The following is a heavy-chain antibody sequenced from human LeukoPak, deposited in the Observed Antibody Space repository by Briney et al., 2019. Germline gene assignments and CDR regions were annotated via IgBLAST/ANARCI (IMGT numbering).Heavy chain of an antibody. Sequence: KPGGSLRLSCAASGFTFSDYYMSWVRQAPGKGLEWLSFINSGSSYIKYADSVKGRFIISRGNDKSSVYLQMDGLRAEGTAVYYCGKDLGGSGRFCSEVYWGQGVLVTVS. V-gene: IGHV3-11*05. CDR2: INSGSSYI. CDR3: GKDLGGSGRFCSEVY. J-gene: IGHJ4*02. D-gene: IGHD3-10*01. CDR1: GFTFSDYY.